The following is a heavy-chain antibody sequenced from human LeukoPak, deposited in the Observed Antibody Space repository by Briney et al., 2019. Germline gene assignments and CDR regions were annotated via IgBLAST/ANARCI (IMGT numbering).Heavy chain of an antibody. D-gene: IGHD3-3*01. J-gene: IGHJ4*02. CDR2: IKDNIDGGTT. CDR1: GFTFTSAW. V-gene: IGHV3-15*01. Sequence: GGSLRLSCVASGFTFTSAWMVWVRQAPGKGLEWVGRIKDNIDGGTTDLAAPVKGRFTISRDDSRSTVYLQMDSLKTEDTAVYYCTTVFSHFDLPNGYYSYWGLGTLVTVSS. CDR3: TTVFSHFDLPNGYYSY.